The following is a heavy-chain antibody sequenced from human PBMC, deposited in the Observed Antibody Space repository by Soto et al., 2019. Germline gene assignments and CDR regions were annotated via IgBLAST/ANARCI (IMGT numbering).Heavy chain of an antibody. CDR2: ISGSGGST. CDR1: GFTFSSYA. J-gene: IGHJ6*02. CDR3: ARGGVDYYYYGMDV. V-gene: IGHV3-23*01. Sequence: GGSLRLSCAASGFTFSSYAMSWVRQAPGKGLEWVSAISGSGGSTYYADSVKGRFTISRDNSKNTLYLQMNSLRAEDTAVYYCARGGVDYYYYGMDVWGQGTTVTVSS. D-gene: IGHD3-16*01.